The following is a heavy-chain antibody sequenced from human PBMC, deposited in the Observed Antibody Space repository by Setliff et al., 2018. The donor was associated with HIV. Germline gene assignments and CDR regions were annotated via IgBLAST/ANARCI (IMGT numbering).Heavy chain of an antibody. V-gene: IGHV4-34*01. CDR1: GGSFSNYY. J-gene: IGHJ4*02. CDR3: ASRYNFWNGYSRGYFDY. Sequence: SETLSLTCGVYGGSFSNYYCNWNRQPPGKGLEWTGQINHGESTNYNPSLKTRVIISVDTSKNQFSLKLRSVTAADTAVYYCASRYNFWNGYSRGYFDYWGQGTLVTVSS. CDR2: INHGEST. D-gene: IGHD3-3*01.